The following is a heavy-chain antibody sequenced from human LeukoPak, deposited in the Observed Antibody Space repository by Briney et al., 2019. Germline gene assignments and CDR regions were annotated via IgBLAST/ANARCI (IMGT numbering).Heavy chain of an antibody. J-gene: IGHJ4*02. CDR2: ISYDGSNK. CDR1: GFTFSSYG. V-gene: IGHV3-30*18. CDR3: AKEKAVAGTSWGFDY. D-gene: IGHD6-19*01. Sequence: GGSLRLSCAASGFTFSSYGMHWVRQAPGKGLEWVAVISYDGSNKYYADSVKGRFTISRDNSKNTLYLQMNSLRAEDTAVYYCAKEKAVAGTSWGFDYWGQGTLVTVSS.